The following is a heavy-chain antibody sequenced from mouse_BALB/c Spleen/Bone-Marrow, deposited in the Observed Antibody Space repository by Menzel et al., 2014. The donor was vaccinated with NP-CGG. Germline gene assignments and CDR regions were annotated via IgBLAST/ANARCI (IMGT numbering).Heavy chain of an antibody. J-gene: IGHJ3*01. CDR2: IDPANGIT. CDR1: GFNIKDTY. D-gene: IGHD1-1*01. V-gene: IGHV14-3*02. CDR3: AMITTGAWFAY. Sequence: SGAELVKPGASVKLSCSASGFNIKDTYMHWVKQRPEQGLEGIGRIDPANGITKYASKFQVKAPITKQTSCTTANLKFSSLTSEDTAVYYCAMITTGAWFAYWGEGTLVTVSA.